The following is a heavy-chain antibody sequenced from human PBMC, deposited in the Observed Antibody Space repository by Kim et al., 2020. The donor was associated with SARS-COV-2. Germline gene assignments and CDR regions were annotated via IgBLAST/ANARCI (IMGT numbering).Heavy chain of an antibody. J-gene: IGHJ4*02. V-gene: IGHV3-21*01. D-gene: IGHD3-10*01. CDR3: ASSPRFGDFDY. Sequence: IYYADSVKGRFTISRDNAKNSLYLQMNSLRAEDTAVYYCASSPRFGDFDYWGQGTLVTVSS. CDR2: I.